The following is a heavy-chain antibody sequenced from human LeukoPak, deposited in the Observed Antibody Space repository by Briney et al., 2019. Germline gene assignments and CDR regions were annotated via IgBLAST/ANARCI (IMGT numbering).Heavy chain of an antibody. J-gene: IGHJ4*02. D-gene: IGHD5-18*01. CDR3: ARHRSGVTGYTYGRGIDY. Sequence: GGSLRLSCAASVFTFSDYYMSWIRQAPGKGLEWVSSISSSSSYIYYADSVKGRFTISRDNAKTSLYLQINSLRAEDTAVYYCARHRSGVTGYTYGRGIDYWGQGTLVTVSS. CDR2: ISSSSSYI. CDR1: VFTFSDYY. V-gene: IGHV3-11*06.